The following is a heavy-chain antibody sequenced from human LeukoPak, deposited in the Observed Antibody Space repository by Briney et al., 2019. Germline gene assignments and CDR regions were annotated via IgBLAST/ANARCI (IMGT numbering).Heavy chain of an antibody. CDR1: GGSISSSNW. V-gene: IGHV4-4*02. J-gene: IGHJ6*04. CDR3: ARDRYDILTGWALYGMDV. D-gene: IGHD3-9*01. Sequence: SGTLSLTCAVSGGSISSSNWWSWVRQPPGKGLEWIGEIYHSGSTNNNPSLKSRVTISVDKSKKQISLKLSSVTAADTAVYYCARDRYDILTGWALYGMDVWGKGTTVTVSS. CDR2: IYHSGST.